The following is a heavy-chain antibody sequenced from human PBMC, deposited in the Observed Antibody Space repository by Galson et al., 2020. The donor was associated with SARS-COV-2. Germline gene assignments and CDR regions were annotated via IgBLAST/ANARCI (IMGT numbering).Heavy chain of an antibody. D-gene: IGHD1-26*01. V-gene: IGHV3-23*01. CDR1: GFTFSSYA. CDR3: AKEEKNREADAFDI. J-gene: IGHJ3*02. CDR2: ISSNGART. Sequence: GGSLRLSCAASGFTFSSYAMSWVRKAPGKGLEWVSAISSNGARTHYADSVKGRFTISRDNSKSTLYLQMTSLRAEDTALYYCAKEEKNREADAFDIWGQGTMVTVSS.